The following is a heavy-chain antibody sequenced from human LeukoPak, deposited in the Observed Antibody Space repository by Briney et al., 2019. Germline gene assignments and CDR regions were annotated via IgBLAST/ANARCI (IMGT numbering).Heavy chain of an antibody. CDR1: EYTFSNYA. CDR3: ARDRAPKTVTYEVDAFDI. J-gene: IGHJ3*02. Sequence: ASVKIPCKASEYTFSNYAIDWVRQAPGQRLEWVGWINAANGNTKYSEEFQGRVTITRDTSATTAYMELSSLRSEDTAVYYCARDRAPKTVTYEVDAFDIWGQGTMVTVSA. V-gene: IGHV1-3*03. D-gene: IGHD4-17*01. CDR2: INAANGNT.